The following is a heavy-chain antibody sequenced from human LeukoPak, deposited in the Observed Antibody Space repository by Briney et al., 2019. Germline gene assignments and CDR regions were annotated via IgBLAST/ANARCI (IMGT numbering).Heavy chain of an antibody. CDR3: ARDRDRSGSQSY. D-gene: IGHD1-26*01. J-gene: IGHJ4*02. Sequence: ASVKVSCKASGYAFTSYGISWVRQAPGQGLEWMGWISANNGNTKYNTKYAQNLQGRVTMTTDISTSTAYMELRTLRSDVTAVYYCARDRDRSGSQSYWGQGTLVTVSS. CDR2: ISANNGNTKYNT. V-gene: IGHV1-18*01. CDR1: GYAFTSYG.